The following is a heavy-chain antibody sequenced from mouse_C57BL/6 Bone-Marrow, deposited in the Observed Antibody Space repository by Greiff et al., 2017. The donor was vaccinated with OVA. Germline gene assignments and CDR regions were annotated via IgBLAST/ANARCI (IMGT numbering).Heavy chain of an antibody. CDR3: ARRHYGKDLLVWYFDV. CDR1: GFTFSSYT. V-gene: IGHV5-9*01. CDR2: ISGGGGNT. D-gene: IGHD1-1*01. Sequence: EVKLVESGGGLVKPGGSLKLSCAASGFTFSSYTMSWVRQTPEKRLEWVATISGGGGNTYYPDSVKGRFTISRDNAKNTLYLQMSSLRSEDTALYCCARRHYGKDLLVWYFDVWGTGTTVTVSS. J-gene: IGHJ1*03.